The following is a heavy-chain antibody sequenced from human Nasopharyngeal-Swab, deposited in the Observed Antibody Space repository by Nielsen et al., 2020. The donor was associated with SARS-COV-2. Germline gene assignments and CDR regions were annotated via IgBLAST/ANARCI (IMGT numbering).Heavy chain of an antibody. Sequence: VRQAPGKRLEWVSSIGRYGTDIFHADSVKGRFSVFRDAANKSIYLQMRSLRAEDTAVYYCARGTVFGVANGMDVWGQGTTVTVSS. V-gene: IGHV3-21*01. J-gene: IGHJ6*02. D-gene: IGHD3-3*01. CDR3: ARGTVFGVANGMDV. CDR2: IGRYGTDI.